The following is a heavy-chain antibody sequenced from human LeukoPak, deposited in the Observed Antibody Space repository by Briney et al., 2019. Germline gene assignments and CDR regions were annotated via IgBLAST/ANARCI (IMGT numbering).Heavy chain of an antibody. J-gene: IGHJ6*03. CDR3: ARIDYYYYYMDV. CDR2: INPNSGGT. Sequence: ASLKVSCKASGYTFTGYYMHWVRQAPGQGLEWMGWINPNSGGTNYAQKLQGRVTMTTDTSTSTAYMELRSLRSDDTAVYYCARIDYYYYYMDVWGKGTTVTVSS. CDR1: GYTFTGYY. V-gene: IGHV1-2*02.